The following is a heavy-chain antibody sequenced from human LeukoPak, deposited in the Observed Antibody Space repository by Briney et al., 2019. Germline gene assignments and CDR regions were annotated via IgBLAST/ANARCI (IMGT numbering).Heavy chain of an antibody. CDR1: GGSISSSNW. CDR2: IYHSGST. CDR3: ARFSGYFIGNWFDP. D-gene: IGHD5-12*01. J-gene: IGHJ5*02. Sequence: SETLSLTCAVSGGSISSSNWWSWVRQPPGKGLEWIGEIYHSGSTNYNPSLKSRVTISVDKSKNQFSLKLSSVTAADTAVYYCARFSGYFIGNWFDPWGQGTLVTVSS. V-gene: IGHV4-4*02.